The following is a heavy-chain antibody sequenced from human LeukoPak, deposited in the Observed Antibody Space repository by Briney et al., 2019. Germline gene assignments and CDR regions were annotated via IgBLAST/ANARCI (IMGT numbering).Heavy chain of an antibody. CDR2: IKPKTDGETT. Sequence: GGSLRLSCAASGFTFSNAYMSWVRQAPGKGLEWVGRIKPKTDGETTEYAAPVKDRFSISRDDSKSMMYLQMNSLETEDTAVYYCTTDTPTEYCVSTTCFYYFGMDVWGQGTSVTVSS. CDR1: GFTFSNAY. D-gene: IGHD2-2*01. V-gene: IGHV3-15*07. J-gene: IGHJ6*02. CDR3: TTDTPTEYCVSTTCFYYFGMDV.